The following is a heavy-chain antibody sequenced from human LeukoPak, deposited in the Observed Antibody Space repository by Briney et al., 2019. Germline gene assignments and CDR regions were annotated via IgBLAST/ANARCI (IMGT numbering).Heavy chain of an antibody. CDR1: GFTFSNYC. CDR2: ISYDGSNK. Sequence: GGSLRLSCAASGFTFSNYCMHWVRQAPGKGLEYVTVISYDGSNKYYADSEKGRFTISRDNSKNTLNLQMNSLRAEDTSVYYCAKEVEGEWGALDYWGQGTLVTVSS. J-gene: IGHJ4*02. V-gene: IGHV3-30*18. D-gene: IGHD3-16*01. CDR3: AKEVEGEWGALDY.